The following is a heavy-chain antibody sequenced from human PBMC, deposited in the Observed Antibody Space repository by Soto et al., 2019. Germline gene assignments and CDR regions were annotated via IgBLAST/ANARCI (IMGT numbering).Heavy chain of an antibody. CDR3: ARAYSDAFDL. D-gene: IGHD2-15*01. V-gene: IGHV3-11*01. Sequence: XGSLRLSCSASGFNFSDYYMTWIRQAPGKGLEWVSYISSSGTGIYYPDSVKGRFTISRDNAKNSLYLQMSSLRAEDTAVYYCARAYSDAFDLWGQGTMVTVS. J-gene: IGHJ3*01. CDR2: ISSSGTGI. CDR1: GFNFSDYY.